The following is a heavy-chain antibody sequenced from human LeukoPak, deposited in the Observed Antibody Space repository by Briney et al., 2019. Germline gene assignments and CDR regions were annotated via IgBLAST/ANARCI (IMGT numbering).Heavy chain of an antibody. CDR3: ARMGWSTLFSRDYYYMDV. CDR1: GGSISNSY. Sequence: SETLSLTCTVSGGSISNSYWSWIRQSPGEGLEWIGYIHSSGITIYNPSLKSRVTISVDTSKNQFSLKLSSVTAADTAVYYCARMGWSTLFSRDYYYMDVWGKGTTVTISS. D-gene: IGHD3-3*01. CDR2: IHSSGIT. V-gene: IGHV4-59*01. J-gene: IGHJ6*03.